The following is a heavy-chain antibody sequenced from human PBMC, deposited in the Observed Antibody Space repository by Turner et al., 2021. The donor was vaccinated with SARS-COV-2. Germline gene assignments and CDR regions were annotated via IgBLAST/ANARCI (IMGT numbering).Heavy chain of an antibody. CDR3: ARGYSSGWYQSGAFDI. Sequence: EVQLVESGRGLIQPGGSLRLSCAASGFTVSSNYMSWVRQAPGKGLEWVSVIYSGGSTYYADSVKGRFTISRDNSKNTLYLQMNSLRAEDTAVYYCARGYSSGWYQSGAFDIWGQGTMVTVSS. J-gene: IGHJ3*02. V-gene: IGHV3-53*01. CDR1: GFTVSSNY. D-gene: IGHD6-19*01. CDR2: IYSGGST.